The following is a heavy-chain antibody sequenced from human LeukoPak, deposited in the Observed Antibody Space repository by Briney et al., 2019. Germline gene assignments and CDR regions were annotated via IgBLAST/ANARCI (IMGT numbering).Heavy chain of an antibody. CDR2: ISYDGSNK. V-gene: IGHV3-30*18. CDR3: ANDGGNIVVVEYYFDY. CDR1: GFTFSRYG. Sequence: GGSLRLSCAASGFTFSRYGMRWVRQAPGKGLEWVAVISYDGSNKYYADSVKGRFTISRDNSKDTLYLQMNSLRAEDTAVYYCANDGGNIVVVEYYFDYWGQGTLVTVSS. D-gene: IGHD2-15*01. J-gene: IGHJ4*02.